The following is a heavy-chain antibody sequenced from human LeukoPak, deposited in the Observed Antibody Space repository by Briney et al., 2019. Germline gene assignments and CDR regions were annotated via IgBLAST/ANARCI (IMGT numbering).Heavy chain of an antibody. CDR3: ARGRGSGWYSGYYFDY. CDR2: ISGYNGNT. J-gene: IGHJ4*02. D-gene: IGHD6-19*01. CDR1: GYTFTSYD. Sequence: ASVKVSCKASGYTFTSYDISWARQAPGQGLEWMGWISGYNGNTNYAQKLQGRVTMTTDTSTSTAYMELRSLRSDDTAVYYCARGRGSGWYSGYYFDYWGQGTLVTVSS. V-gene: IGHV1-18*01.